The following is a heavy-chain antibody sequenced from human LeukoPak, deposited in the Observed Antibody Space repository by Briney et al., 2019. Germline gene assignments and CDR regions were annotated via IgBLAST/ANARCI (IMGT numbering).Heavy chain of an antibody. CDR3: ARTSIAALDFDY. J-gene: IGHJ4*02. CDR2: IYTSGST. V-gene: IGHV4-4*07. Sequence: SETLSLTCTVSGGSISSYYWSWIRQPAGKGLEWIGRIYTSGSTNYNPSLKSRVTISVDTSKNQFSLKLSSVTAADTAVYYCARTSIAALDFDYWGQGTLVTVSS. CDR1: GGSISSYY. D-gene: IGHD6-13*01.